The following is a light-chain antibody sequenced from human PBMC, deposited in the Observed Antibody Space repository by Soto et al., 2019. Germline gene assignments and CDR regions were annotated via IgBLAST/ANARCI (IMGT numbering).Light chain of an antibody. V-gene: IGKV3-15*01. CDR2: GAS. CDR1: QSVSSN. CDR3: QQYNNWPRT. Sequence: EIVMTQSPATLSVSPGERATLSCRASQSVSSNLAWYQQKPGQAPRLLLYGASIRATGIPARFSGSGSGTEFTLTISSLQSDDVAVYYCQQYNNWPRTFGQGTKLEIK. J-gene: IGKJ2*01.